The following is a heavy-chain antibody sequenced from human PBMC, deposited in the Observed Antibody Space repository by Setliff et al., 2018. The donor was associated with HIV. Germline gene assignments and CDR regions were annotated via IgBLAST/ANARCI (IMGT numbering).Heavy chain of an antibody. CDR3: ARVVGTRAVDY. J-gene: IGHJ4*02. CDR2: VSYSGAT. D-gene: IGHD2-15*01. V-gene: IGHV4-30-4*01. CDR1: GGSITAPYNY. Sequence: SETLSLTCTVSGGSITAPYNYWSWIRQPPGKGLEWVGYVSYSGATYYNPSLKTRAAISVDTSKNQFSLKLTSVTAADTAVYYCARVVGTRAVDYWGQGTLVTVS.